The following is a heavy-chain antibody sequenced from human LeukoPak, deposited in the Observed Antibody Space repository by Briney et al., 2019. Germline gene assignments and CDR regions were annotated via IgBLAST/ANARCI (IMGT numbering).Heavy chain of an antibody. CDR2: INLKSGGT. V-gene: IGHV1-2*02. Sequence: ASVKVSCKASAYTFTGYYMHWVRQAPGQGLEWMGWINLKSGGTNYAQKFQGRVTMTRDTSISTAYMELSRLRSDDTAVYYCARGVGYSGYDQFDYWGQGTLVTVSS. CDR3: ARGVGYSGYDQFDY. D-gene: IGHD5-12*01. J-gene: IGHJ4*02. CDR1: AYTFTGYY.